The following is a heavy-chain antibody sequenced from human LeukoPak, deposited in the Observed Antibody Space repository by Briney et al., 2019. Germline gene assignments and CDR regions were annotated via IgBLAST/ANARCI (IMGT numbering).Heavy chain of an antibody. CDR3: ARDKSIYYDSSGYYPN. CDR1: GYSISSGYY. Sequence: SETLSLTCTVSGYSISSGYYWGWIRPPPGKGLEGIGSIYHSGSTYYNPSLKSRVTISVDTSKNQFSLKLSSVTAADTAVYYCARDKSIYYDSSGYYPNWGQGALVTVSS. V-gene: IGHV4-38-2*02. CDR2: IYHSGST. D-gene: IGHD3-22*01. J-gene: IGHJ4*02.